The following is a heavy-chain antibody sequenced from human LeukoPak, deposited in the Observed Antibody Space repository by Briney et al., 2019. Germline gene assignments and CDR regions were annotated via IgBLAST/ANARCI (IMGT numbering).Heavy chain of an antibody. D-gene: IGHD1-26*01. CDR3: ARDKVVGAPDDAFDI. J-gene: IGHJ3*02. CDR2: IYHSGST. Sequence: SETLSLTCTVSGYSIISGYYWGWIRQPPGKGLEWIGSIYHSGSTYYNPSLKSRVTISVDTSKNQFSLKLSSVTAADTAVYYCARDKVVGAPDDAFDIWGQGTMVTVSS. V-gene: IGHV4-38-2*02. CDR1: GYSIISGYY.